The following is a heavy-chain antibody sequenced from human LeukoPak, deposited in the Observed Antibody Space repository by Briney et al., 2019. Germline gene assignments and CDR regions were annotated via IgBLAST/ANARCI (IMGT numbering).Heavy chain of an antibody. CDR3: ARDVPVGTSRAFDI. Sequence: SETLSLTCTVSGGSISSYYWSWIRQPPGKGLEWIGYIYYSGSTNYNPSLKSRVTISVDTSKNQFSLKLSSVTAADTAVHYCARDVPVGTSRAFDIWGQGTMVTVSS. D-gene: IGHD2-8*02. CDR2: IYYSGST. CDR1: GGSISSYY. V-gene: IGHV4-59*01. J-gene: IGHJ3*02.